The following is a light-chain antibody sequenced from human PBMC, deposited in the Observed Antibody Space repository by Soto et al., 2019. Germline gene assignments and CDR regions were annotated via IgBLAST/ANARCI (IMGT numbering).Light chain of an antibody. CDR2: DAS. V-gene: IGKV3-20*01. J-gene: IGKJ1*01. CDR1: QSVTSTH. Sequence: EIVLTQSPGTLSLSPGERATLSCRASQSVTSTHLAWYQQKPGQAPRLLIYDASTRATGIPDRFSGSGSGTDFTLTIGRLEPEDFAVYCCQQFDGSLWTFGPGTKVEIK. CDR3: QQFDGSLWT.